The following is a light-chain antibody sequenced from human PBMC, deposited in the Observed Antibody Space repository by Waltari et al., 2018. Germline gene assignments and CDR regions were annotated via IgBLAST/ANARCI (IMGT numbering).Light chain of an antibody. V-gene: IGKV3-15*01. J-gene: IGKJ2*01. CDR3: QQYNNWPRT. CDR1: QGLNSN. Sequence: DIVITQSPATLSVSPGERATLSCRSSQGLNSNLAWYQQKPGQAPRLLIYDASSRATDIPARFSGSGSGTEFTLTISSLQSEDFAVYYCQQYNNWPRTFGQGTKLEIK. CDR2: DAS.